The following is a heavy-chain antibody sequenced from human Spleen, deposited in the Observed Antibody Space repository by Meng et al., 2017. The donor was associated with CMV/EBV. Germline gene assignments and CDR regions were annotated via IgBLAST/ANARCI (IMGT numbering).Heavy chain of an antibody. J-gene: IGHJ4*02. D-gene: IGHD5-12*01. V-gene: IGHV3-30*19. CDR3: ARVDTAYDFPFDY. CDR2: ISYDGTNI. Sequence: AYGFRCNSYGIHWVRRDPGKGLEWLIVISYDGTNIYYADSVRGRFTISRDNSKNTVYLQMNSLRVEDTAVYYCARVDTAYDFPFDYWGQGTLVTVSS. CDR1: GFRCNSYG.